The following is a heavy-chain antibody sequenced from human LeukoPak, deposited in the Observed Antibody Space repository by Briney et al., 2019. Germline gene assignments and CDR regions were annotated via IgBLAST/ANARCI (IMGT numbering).Heavy chain of an antibody. CDR3: AKEFPSLAVADY. V-gene: IGHV3-23*01. J-gene: IGHJ4*02. CDR1: GFTFSSYH. Sequence: GGSLRLSCASSGFTFSSYHMSWVRQAPGKGLEWVSAISGSGGRTWYADSVKGRFTISRDNSKNTLYLQMNSLRAEDTAVYYCAKEFPSLAVADYCGQGTLVTVSS. D-gene: IGHD6-19*01. CDR2: ISGSGGRT.